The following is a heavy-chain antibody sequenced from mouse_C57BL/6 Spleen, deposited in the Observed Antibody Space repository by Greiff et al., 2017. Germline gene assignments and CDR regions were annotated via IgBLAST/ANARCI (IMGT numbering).Heavy chain of an antibody. CDR1: GYTFTSYW. CDR3: ARSYSNYDYFDY. V-gene: IGHV1-52*01. J-gene: IGHJ2*01. D-gene: IGHD2-5*01. CDR2: IDPSDSET. Sequence: QVQLQPPGAELVRPGSSVKLSCKASGYTFTSYWMHWVKQRPIQGLEWIGNIDPSDSETHYNQKFKDKATLTVDKSSSTAYMQLSSLTSEDSAVYYCARSYSNYDYFDYWGQGTTLTVSS.